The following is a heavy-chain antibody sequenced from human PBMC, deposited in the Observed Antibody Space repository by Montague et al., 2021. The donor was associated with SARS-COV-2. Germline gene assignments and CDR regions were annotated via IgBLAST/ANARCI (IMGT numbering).Heavy chain of an antibody. CDR1: GDSITNHY. CDR2: MHINGKT. V-gene: IGHV4-4*07. Sequence: SETLSLTCSVSGDSITNHYWSWIRQPPRKGMEWIGLMHINGKTTTSPFFSSRRPMSADMSKTQYPLKLTSVTAADTAIYICARERCDCGAGRQGTIDCWGQGNLGTGSS. D-gene: IGHD3-10*01. J-gene: IGHJ4*01. CDR3: ARERCDCGAGRQGTIDC.